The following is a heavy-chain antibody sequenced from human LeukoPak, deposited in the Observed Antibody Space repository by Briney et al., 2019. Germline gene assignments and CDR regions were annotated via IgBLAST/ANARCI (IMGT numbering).Heavy chain of an antibody. V-gene: IGHV3-49*04. Sequence: GRSLRLSCTASGFTFCDYAMSWVRQAPGKGLEWVGFIRSKAYGGTTEYAVSVKGRFTISRDDSKSIAYLQMNSLKTEDTAVYYCTRGREDWYFDLWGRGTLVTVSS. CDR1: GFTFCDYA. J-gene: IGHJ2*01. CDR2: IRSKAYGGTT. CDR3: TRGREDWYFDL.